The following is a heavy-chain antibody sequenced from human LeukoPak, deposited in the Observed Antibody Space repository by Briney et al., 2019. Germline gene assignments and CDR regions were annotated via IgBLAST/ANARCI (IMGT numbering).Heavy chain of an antibody. CDR2: ISAYNGNT. Sequence: GSVKVSCKASGYTFTSYGISWVRQAPGQGLEWMGWISAYNGNTNYAQKLQGRVTMTTDTSTSTAYMELRSLRSDDTAVYYCARAFTMVRGAPFGYWGQGTLVTVSS. CDR1: GYTFTSYG. J-gene: IGHJ4*02. D-gene: IGHD3-10*01. CDR3: ARAFTMVRGAPFGY. V-gene: IGHV1-18*01.